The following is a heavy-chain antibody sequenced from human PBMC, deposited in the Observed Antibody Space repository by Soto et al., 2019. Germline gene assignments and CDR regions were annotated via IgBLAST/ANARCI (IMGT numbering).Heavy chain of an antibody. D-gene: IGHD3-3*01. CDR1: GFTLSGYA. J-gene: IGHJ4*02. CDR3: AKGYDFWSGYSDYFDY. Sequence: PGGSLRLSCAASGFTLSGYAMDWVRQAPGKGLEYVSGISSNGGSTYYADSVQGRFTISRDNSKNTLYLQMDSLRAEDTAVYYCAKGYDFWSGYSDYFDYWGQGTLVTVSS. CDR2: ISSNGGST. V-gene: IGHV3-64*02.